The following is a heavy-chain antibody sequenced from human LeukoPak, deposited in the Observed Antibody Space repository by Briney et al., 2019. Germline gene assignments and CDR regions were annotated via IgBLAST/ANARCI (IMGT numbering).Heavy chain of an antibody. CDR2: IISDGSST. V-gene: IGHV3-74*01. Sequence: GGSLRLSCAASGFNFSNHWMHWVRQTPGKGLVWVSRIISDGSSTSYADSVKGRFTISRDNAKSTLYLQMNSLRAEDTAVYYCARDGSLPDYWRQGTLVTVSS. J-gene: IGHJ4*02. CDR3: ARDGSLPDY. CDR1: GFNFSNHW.